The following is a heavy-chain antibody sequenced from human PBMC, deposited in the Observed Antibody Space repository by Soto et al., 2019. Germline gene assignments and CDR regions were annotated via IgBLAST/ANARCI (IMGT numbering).Heavy chain of an antibody. CDR2: IRSKAYGGTT. CDR1: GFTFGDYA. J-gene: IGHJ4*02. V-gene: IGHV3-49*03. D-gene: IGHD3-9*01. Sequence: HPGGSLRLSCTASGFTFGDYAMSWFRQAPGKGLEWVGFIRSKAYGGTTEYAASVKGRFTISRDDSKSIAYLQMNSLKTEDTAVYYCTRVLYDILTGYYSPFDYWGQGTLVTVSS. CDR3: TRVLYDILTGYYSPFDY.